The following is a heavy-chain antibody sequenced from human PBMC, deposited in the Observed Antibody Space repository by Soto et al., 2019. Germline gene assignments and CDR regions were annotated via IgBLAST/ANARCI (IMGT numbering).Heavy chain of an antibody. CDR2: VFTSENT. Sequence: QVQLQEPGPGLVKPSETLSLTCNVSGTSVTSYSYYWNWIRQTPGKGLEWIGYVFTSENTNYNPSPKGRASLSVGGSMNQFSLTLIAETAADSGVYYCTSARITMMEYYWGPGTLVTVSS. D-gene: IGHD3-22*01. CDR1: GTSVTSYSYY. V-gene: IGHV4-61*01. J-gene: IGHJ4*02. CDR3: TSARITMMEYY.